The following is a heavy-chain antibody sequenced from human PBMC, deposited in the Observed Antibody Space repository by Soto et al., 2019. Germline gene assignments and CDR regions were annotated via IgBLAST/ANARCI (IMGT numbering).Heavy chain of an antibody. Sequence: GASVKVSCKASGGTFSSYDIHWVRQATGQGLEWMGWMNPNSGNTGYAQKFQGRVTMTRNTSISTAYMEMSSLRSEDTAVYYCARDLSPGLARMKIVVVITSYYYYYGMDVWGQGITVTVSS. CDR3: ARDLSPGLARMKIVVVITSYYYYYGMDV. V-gene: IGHV1-8*02. D-gene: IGHD3-22*01. CDR1: GGTFSSYD. J-gene: IGHJ6*02. CDR2: MNPNSGNT.